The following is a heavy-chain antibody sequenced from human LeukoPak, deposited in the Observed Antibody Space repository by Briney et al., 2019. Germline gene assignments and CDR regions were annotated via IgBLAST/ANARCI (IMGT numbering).Heavy chain of an antibody. V-gene: IGHV1-69*05. CDR2: IIPIFGTA. CDR1: GGTFSSYA. D-gene: IGHD3-10*01. CDR3: AREIMVRGVIIYFDY. J-gene: IGHJ4*02. Sequence: SVKVSCKASGGTFSSYAISWVRQAPGQGLEWMGGIIPIFGTANYAQKFQGRVTITTDESTSTAYMELSSLRSDDTAVYYCAREIMVRGVIIYFDYWGQGTLVTVSS.